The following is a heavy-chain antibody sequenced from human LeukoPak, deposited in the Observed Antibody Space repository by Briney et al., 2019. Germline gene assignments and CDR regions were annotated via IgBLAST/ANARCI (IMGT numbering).Heavy chain of an antibody. CDR2: ISPSGGST. J-gene: IGHJ4*02. CDR1: GYTFTSNY. V-gene: IGHV1-46*01. CDR3: ARGRQQLLIAY. Sequence: ASVKVSCKAFGYTFTSNYMHWVRQAPGQGPEWMGVISPSGGSTTYAQKFQGRVTLTRDMSTSTDYLELSSLRSEDTAVYYCARGRQQLLIAYWGQGTLVTVSS. D-gene: IGHD6-13*01.